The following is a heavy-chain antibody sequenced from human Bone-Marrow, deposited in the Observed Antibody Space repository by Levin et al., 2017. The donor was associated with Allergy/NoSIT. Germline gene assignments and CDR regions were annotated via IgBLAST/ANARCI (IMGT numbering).Heavy chain of an antibody. Sequence: SLKISCTVSGFTSGDRYYALHWVRQGPGRGLEWVSGVSWNGDIIGYADSVKGRFTISRDNARNSIYLQMDSLRTEDTAVYYCARDMSDLIFGGGARRGYFDYWGQGTLVTVSS. D-gene: IGHD3-3*02. CDR2: VSWNGDII. CDR1: GFTSGDRYYA. CDR3: ARDMSDLIFGGGARRGYFDY. V-gene: IGHV3-9*02. J-gene: IGHJ4*02.